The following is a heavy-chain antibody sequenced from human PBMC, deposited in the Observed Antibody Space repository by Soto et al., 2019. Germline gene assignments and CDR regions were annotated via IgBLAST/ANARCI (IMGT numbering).Heavy chain of an antibody. D-gene: IGHD5-12*01. J-gene: IGHJ6*02. Sequence: SETLSLTCTVSGGSISSGDYYWSWIRPPPGKGLECIGYIYYSWSTYYNPSLKGRFTISGDKSKNQLSLKLNTVTAADTAVYYCARDLGVEIVATFYGMDVWGQGTTVTVSS. CDR2: IYYSWST. V-gene: IGHV4-30-4*01. CDR3: ARDLGVEIVATFYGMDV. CDR1: GGSISSGDYY.